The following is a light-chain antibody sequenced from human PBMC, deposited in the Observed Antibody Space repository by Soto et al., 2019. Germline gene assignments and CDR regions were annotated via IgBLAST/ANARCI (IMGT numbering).Light chain of an antibody. J-gene: IGLJ1*01. CDR2: EGS. CDR1: SSDVGSYNL. V-gene: IGLV2-23*01. Sequence: QSALTQPASVSGSPGQSITIYCTGTSSDVGSYNLVSWYQQHPIKAPKLMIYEGSKRPSGVSNRFSGSKSGNTASLTISGLQAEDEADYYCCSYAGSSTYVFGTGTKLTVL. CDR3: CSYAGSSTYV.